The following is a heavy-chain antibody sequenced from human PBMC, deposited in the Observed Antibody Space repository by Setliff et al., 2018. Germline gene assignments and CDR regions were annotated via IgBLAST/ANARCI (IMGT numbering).Heavy chain of an antibody. D-gene: IGHD2-2*01. CDR3: VRTFNGSPADR. J-gene: IGHJ5*02. V-gene: IGHV4-39*01. CDR1: GDSINTPTYH. Sequence: SETLSLTCTVSGDSINTPTYHWGWVRQPPGKGLEWMGLIYYTGITYYNPSLKSRVTTSEDMSENQISLKLNPVTAADTAVYYCVRTFNGSPADRWGQGTPVTVSS. CDR2: IYYTGIT.